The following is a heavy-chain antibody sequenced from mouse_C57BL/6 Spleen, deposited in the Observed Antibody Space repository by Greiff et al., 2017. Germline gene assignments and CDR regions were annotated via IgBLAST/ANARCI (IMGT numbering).Heavy chain of an antibody. CDR3: ARYYSNYRYAMDY. CDR1: GYTFTSYW. CDR2: IYPGSGST. V-gene: IGHV1-55*01. Sequence: VQLQQSGAELVKPGASVKMSCKASGYTFTSYWITWVKQRPGQGLEWIGDIYPGSGSTNYNEKFKSKATLTVDTSSSTAYMQLSSLTSEDSAVYYCARYYSNYRYAMDYWGQGTSVTVSS. D-gene: IGHD2-5*01. J-gene: IGHJ4*01.